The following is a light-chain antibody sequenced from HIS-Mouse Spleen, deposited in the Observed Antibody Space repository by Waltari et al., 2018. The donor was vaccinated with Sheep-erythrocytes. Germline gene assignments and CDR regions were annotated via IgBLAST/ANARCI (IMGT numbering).Light chain of an antibody. CDR1: QSLVHSDGNTY. V-gene: IGKV2-30*02. Sequence: DVVMTQSPLSLPVTLGQPASISCRSSQSLVHSDGNTYVNWFQERPGQSPRRLIYKGSNRDAGVPDRFSGRGSGTDFALKISRVEAEDVGVYYCMQGDPFGQGTKLEI. CDR3: MQGDP. CDR2: KGS. J-gene: IGKJ2*01.